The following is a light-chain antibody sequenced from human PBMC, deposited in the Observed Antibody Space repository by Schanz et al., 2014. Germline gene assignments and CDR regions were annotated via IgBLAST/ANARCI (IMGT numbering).Light chain of an antibody. J-gene: IGKJ2*01. Sequence: EIVLTQSPGTLSLSPGERATFSCRASQSVSSSYLAWYQQKPGQAPRLLIYGASSRATGIPDRFSGTGSGTEFTLTISSLQPDDFATYYCQQYNSYSPTFGQGTKLQI. CDR3: QQYNSYSPT. V-gene: IGKV3-20*01. CDR1: QSVSSSY. CDR2: GAS.